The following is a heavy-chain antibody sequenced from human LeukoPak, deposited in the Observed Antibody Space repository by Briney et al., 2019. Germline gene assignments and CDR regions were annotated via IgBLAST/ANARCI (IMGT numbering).Heavy chain of an antibody. J-gene: IGHJ4*02. CDR2: ISYDGSNK. CDR3: AKDRQWELLHY. D-gene: IGHD1-26*01. Sequence: GRSLRLSCAASGFTFSSYGMHWVRQAPGKGLEWVAVISYDGSNKYYADSVKGRFTISRDNSKNTLYLQMNSLRAEDTAVYYCAKDRQWELLHYWGQGTLVTVSS. V-gene: IGHV3-30*18. CDR1: GFTFSSYG.